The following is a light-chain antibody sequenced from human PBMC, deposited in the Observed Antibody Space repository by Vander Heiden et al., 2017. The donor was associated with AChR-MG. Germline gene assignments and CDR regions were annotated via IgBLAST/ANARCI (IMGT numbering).Light chain of an antibody. Sequence: QSVLTQPPSVSGAPGQRVTIPCTGSSSNIGAGYDVHAYQQLPGTAPKLLIYGNSTRPSGVPDRFSGSKSGTSASLAITGLQAEDEADYYCQSYDSTVVFGGGTKLTVL. CDR1: SSNIGAGYD. CDR3: QSYDSTVV. CDR2: GNS. V-gene: IGLV1-40*01. J-gene: IGLJ2*01.